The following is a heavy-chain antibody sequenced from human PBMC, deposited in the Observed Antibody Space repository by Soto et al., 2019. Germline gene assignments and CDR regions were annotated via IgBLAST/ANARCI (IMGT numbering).Heavy chain of an antibody. D-gene: IGHD3-10*01. CDR2: ISAYNGNT. V-gene: IGHV1-18*01. J-gene: IGHJ6*03. CDR3: ARGMGLLWFGEEYYYYYMDV. Sequence: GASVKVSCKASGYTFTSYGISWVRQAPGQGLEWMGWISAYNGNTNYAQKLQGRVTMTTDTSTSTAYMELRSLRSDDTAVYYCARGMGLLWFGEEYYYYYMDVWGKGTTVTVSS. CDR1: GYTFTSYG.